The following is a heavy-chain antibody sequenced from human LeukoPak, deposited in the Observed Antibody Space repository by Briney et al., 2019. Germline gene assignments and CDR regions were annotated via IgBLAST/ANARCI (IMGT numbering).Heavy chain of an antibody. CDR1: GFTFSSYA. CDR2: ISGSGGST. CDR3: AKGVSGYYQYNWFDP. D-gene: IGHD3-22*01. V-gene: IGHV3-23*01. Sequence: GGSLRLSCAASGFTFSSYAMSWVRQAPGKGLEWVSAISGSGGSTYYADSVKGRFTISRDNSKNTLYLQVNSLRAEDTAVYYCAKGVSGYYQYNWFDPWGQGTLVTVSS. J-gene: IGHJ5*02.